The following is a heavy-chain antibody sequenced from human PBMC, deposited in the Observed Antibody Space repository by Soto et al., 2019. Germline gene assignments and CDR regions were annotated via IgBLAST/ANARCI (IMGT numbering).Heavy chain of an antibody. Sequence: SVKVSCKASGYTFTSYDINWVRQAPGQGLEWMGRIIPILGIANYAQKFQGRVTITADKSTSTAYMELSSLRSEDTAVYYCAKEKRGSSWPFDYWGQGTLVTVSS. D-gene: IGHD6-13*01. J-gene: IGHJ4*02. CDR3: AKEKRGSSWPFDY. CDR2: IIPILGIA. CDR1: GYTFTSYD. V-gene: IGHV1-69*04.